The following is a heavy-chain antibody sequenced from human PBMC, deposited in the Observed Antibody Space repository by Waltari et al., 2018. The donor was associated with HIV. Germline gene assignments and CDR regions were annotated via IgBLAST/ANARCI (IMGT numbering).Heavy chain of an antibody. CDR2: IFYSGTT. Sequence: QLQLHESGPGLVKPSETLSLTCIVSGFSISSNNYYWGWIRQPPGKGLGWIGNIFYSGTTNYNPSLESRVTISIDTSKSQFSLNLDSVTAADTAIYYCARHKNRGSYFPVDFWGQGTLVAVSS. V-gene: IGHV4-39*07. J-gene: IGHJ4*02. D-gene: IGHD1-26*01. CDR3: ARHKNRGSYFPVDF. CDR1: GFSISSNNYY.